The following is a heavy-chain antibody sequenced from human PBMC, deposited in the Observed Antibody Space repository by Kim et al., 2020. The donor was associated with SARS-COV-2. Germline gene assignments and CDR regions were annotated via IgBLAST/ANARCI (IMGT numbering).Heavy chain of an antibody. J-gene: IGHJ3*02. CDR2: IWYDGSNK. CDR1: GFTFSSYG. V-gene: IGHV3-33*01. D-gene: IGHD2-15*01. CDR3: AREGGYCSGGSCQENAFDI. Sequence: GRSLRLSCAASGFTFSSYGMHWVRQAPGKGLEWVAVIWYDGSNKYYADSVKGRFTISRDNSKNTLYLQMNSLRAEDTAVYYCAREGGYCSGGSCQENAFDIWGQGTMVTVSS.